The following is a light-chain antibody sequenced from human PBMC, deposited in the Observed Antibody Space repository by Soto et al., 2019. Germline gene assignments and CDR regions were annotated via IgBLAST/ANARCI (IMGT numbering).Light chain of an antibody. J-gene: IGKJ1*01. V-gene: IGKV1-5*01. CDR2: DAS. CDR1: QSFSGW. CDR3: QQCFLHWP. Sequence: IEMTQKTYPLSASVGDRVTVTCRGSQSFSGWLGWYQQKPGKAPKLLISDASTLESGVPSRFGGSGSGTEFTLSITSLQPDDFATYYCQQCFLHWPFGQG.